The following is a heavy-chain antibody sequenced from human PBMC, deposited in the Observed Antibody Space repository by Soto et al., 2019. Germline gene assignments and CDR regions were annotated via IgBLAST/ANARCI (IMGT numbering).Heavy chain of an antibody. D-gene: IGHD5-12*01. Sequence: ASVKVSCKASGYTFTTYGISWVRQAPGQGLEWVGWISPYNGNTYYAQKLQGRVIMTTDTSTSTAYMDLRSLKSDDTAVYYCAREGVAPYYYYGMDVWGQGTPVTVSS. J-gene: IGHJ6*02. CDR3: AREGVAPYYYYGMDV. CDR2: ISPYNGNT. V-gene: IGHV1-18*01. CDR1: GYTFTTYG.